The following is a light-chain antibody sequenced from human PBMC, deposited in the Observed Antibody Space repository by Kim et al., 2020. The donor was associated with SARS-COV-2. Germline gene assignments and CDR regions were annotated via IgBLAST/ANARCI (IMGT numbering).Light chain of an antibody. CDR1: NIGRKN. J-gene: IGLJ3*02. Sequence: AQGKTASITCGGNNIGRKNVHWYQQKPGQAPVLVMFYDTDRPSGIPERFSGSNSGNTATLTISRVEAGDEADYYCQVWDISSDHWVFGGGTQLTVL. V-gene: IGLV3-21*04. CDR3: QVWDISSDHWV. CDR2: YDT.